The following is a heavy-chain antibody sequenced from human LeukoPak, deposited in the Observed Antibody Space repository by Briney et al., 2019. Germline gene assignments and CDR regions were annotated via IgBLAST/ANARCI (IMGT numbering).Heavy chain of an antibody. CDR2: ISGAGGST. V-gene: IGHV3-23*01. D-gene: IGHD1-20*01. Sequence: GGSLRLSCAASGFTFSSFAMRWVRQAPGKGLESVSLISGAGGSTYYADSVKGRFTISRDNSKNTLYLQMNSLRTEDTAVYFCTRDGITSGPTVDYWGQGTLVTVSS. CDR3: TRDGITSGPTVDY. CDR1: GFTFSSFA. J-gene: IGHJ4*02.